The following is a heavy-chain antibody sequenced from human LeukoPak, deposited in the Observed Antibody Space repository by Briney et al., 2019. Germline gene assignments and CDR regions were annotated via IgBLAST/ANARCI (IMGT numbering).Heavy chain of an antibody. Sequence: SETLPLTCTVSGGSISSYYWSWIRQPPGKGLEWIGYIYYSGSTNYNPSLKSRVTISVDTSKNQFSLKLSSVTAADTAVYYCARHGRRWGWFDPWGQGTLVTVSS. CDR2: IYYSGST. CDR1: GGSISSYY. J-gene: IGHJ5*02. V-gene: IGHV4-59*08. CDR3: ARHGRRWGWFDP. D-gene: IGHD1-26*01.